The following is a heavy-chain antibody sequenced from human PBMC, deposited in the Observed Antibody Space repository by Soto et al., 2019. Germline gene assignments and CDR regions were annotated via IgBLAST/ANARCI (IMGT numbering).Heavy chain of an antibody. D-gene: IGHD3-16*01. Sequence: TLSLTCTVSGGSISSGGYYWSWIRQHPGEGLEWIGYIYYSGSTYYNPSLKSRVTISVDTSKNQFSLKLSSVTAADTAVYYCARGPLAVGGLYWGQGTLVTVSS. V-gene: IGHV4-31*03. CDR3: ARGPLAVGGLY. J-gene: IGHJ4*02. CDR1: GGSISSGGYY. CDR2: IYYSGST.